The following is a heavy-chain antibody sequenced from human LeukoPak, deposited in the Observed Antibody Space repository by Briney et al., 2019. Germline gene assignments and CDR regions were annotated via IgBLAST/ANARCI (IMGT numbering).Heavy chain of an antibody. V-gene: IGHV3-21*01. Sequence: GGSLRLSCAASGFTFSSYSMNWVRQAPGKGLEWVSSIGSSSSYIYYADSVKGRFTISRDNAKNSLYLQMNSLRAEDTAVYYCATEYSYGYSPFDYWGQGTLVTVSS. D-gene: IGHD5-18*01. CDR1: GFTFSSYS. CDR3: ATEYSYGYSPFDY. J-gene: IGHJ4*02. CDR2: IGSSSSYI.